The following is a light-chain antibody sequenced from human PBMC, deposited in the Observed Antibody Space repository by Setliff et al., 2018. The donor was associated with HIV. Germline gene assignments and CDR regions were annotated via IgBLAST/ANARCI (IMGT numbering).Light chain of an antibody. V-gene: IGLV2-14*03. J-gene: IGLJ2*01. CDR1: SSDVGGYNY. Sequence: QSALTQPASVSGSPGQSITISCTGTSSDVGGYNYVSWYQQHPGKVPKLMIYDVTKRPSGVSDRFSGSKSGNTASLTISGLQPEDEADYYCSSYTSTRALLFGGGTKVTVL. CDR3: SSYTSTRALL. CDR2: DVT.